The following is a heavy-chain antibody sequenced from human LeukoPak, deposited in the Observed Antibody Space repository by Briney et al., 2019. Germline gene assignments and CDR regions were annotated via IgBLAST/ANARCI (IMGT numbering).Heavy chain of an antibody. CDR1: GYTFTSYG. J-gene: IGHJ6*03. CDR2: ISTYNGNT. D-gene: IGHD6-6*01. CDR3: ARAFRHSSSPRPVYYYYYMDV. V-gene: IGHV1-18*01. Sequence: GASVKVSCKASGYTFTSYGISWVRQAPGQGLEWMGWISTYNGNTDYAQKLQGRVTMTTDTSTSTAYMELRSLRSDDTAVYYCARAFRHSSSPRPVYYYYYMDVWGKGTTVTVSS.